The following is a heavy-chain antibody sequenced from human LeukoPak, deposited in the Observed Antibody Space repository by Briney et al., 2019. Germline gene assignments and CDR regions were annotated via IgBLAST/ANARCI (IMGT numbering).Heavy chain of an antibody. V-gene: IGHV3-23*01. CDR3: AKDPVGRDYVVRYYFDY. CDR1: GFTFSNYA. D-gene: IGHD3-16*01. CDR2: ISGSGGST. Sequence: GGSLRLSCAASGFTFSNYAMSWVRQAQGKGLEWVSSISGSGGSTYYADSVKGRLTISRDNSKNTLYLQMNSLRAEDTAVYYCAKDPVGRDYVVRYYFDYWGQGTLVTVSS. J-gene: IGHJ4*02.